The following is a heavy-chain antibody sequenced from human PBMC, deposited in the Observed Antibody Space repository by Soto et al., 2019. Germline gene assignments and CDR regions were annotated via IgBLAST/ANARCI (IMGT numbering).Heavy chain of an antibody. J-gene: IGHJ6*03. Sequence: ASVKVSCKASGYTFTSYGISWVRQAPGQGLEWMGWISAYNGNTNYAQKLQGRVTMTTDTSTSTAYMELMSLRSDDTAVYYCASDVFWSGSDLKHYYYLDVWGKGTTVTVSS. CDR2: ISAYNGNT. D-gene: IGHD3-3*01. V-gene: IGHV1-18*01. CDR3: ASDVFWSGSDLKHYYYLDV. CDR1: GYTFTSYG.